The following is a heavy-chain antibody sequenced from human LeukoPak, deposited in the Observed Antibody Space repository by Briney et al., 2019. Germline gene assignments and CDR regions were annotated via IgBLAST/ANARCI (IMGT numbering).Heavy chain of an antibody. Sequence: SETLSLTCTVSSGSISSGGYYWSWIRQHPGKGLEWIGYIYYSGSTYYNPSLKSRVTISVDTSKNQFSLKLSSVTAADTAVYYCARHRGISTRDFEYWGQGPLVTVSS. D-gene: IGHD3-16*01. V-gene: IGHV4-31*03. CDR1: SGSISSGGYY. J-gene: IGHJ4*02. CDR3: ARHRGISTRDFEY. CDR2: IYYSGST.